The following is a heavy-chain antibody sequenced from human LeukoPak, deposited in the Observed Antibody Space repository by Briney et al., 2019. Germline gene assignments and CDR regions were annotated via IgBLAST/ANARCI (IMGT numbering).Heavy chain of an antibody. CDR1: GYTFTSYY. J-gene: IGHJ5*02. CDR3: AREDYDSSGYTNWFDP. CDR2: INPSGGST. Sequence: ASVKVSCKASGYTFTSYYMHWVRQAPGQGLEWMGIINPSGGSTSYAQKFQGRVTMTRDMSTSTVYMELSSLRSEDTAVYYCAREDYDSSGYTNWFDPWGQGTLVTVSS. D-gene: IGHD3-22*01. V-gene: IGHV1-46*01.